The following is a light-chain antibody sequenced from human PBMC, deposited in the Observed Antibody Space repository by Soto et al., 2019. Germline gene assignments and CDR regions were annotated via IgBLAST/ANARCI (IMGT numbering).Light chain of an antibody. CDR3: QQRSN. Sequence: EIVLTQSPATLSLSPGERATLSCRASQSVSSYLAWYQQKPGQAPRLLIYDASNRATGIPARFSGSGSGTDFTLTISILEPEDFAVYYCQQRSNFGQGTRLEIK. V-gene: IGKV3-11*01. CDR1: QSVSSY. J-gene: IGKJ5*01. CDR2: DAS.